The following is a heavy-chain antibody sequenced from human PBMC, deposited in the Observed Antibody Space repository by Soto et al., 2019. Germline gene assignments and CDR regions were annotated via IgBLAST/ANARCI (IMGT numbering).Heavy chain of an antibody. CDR2: INPNSGGT. V-gene: IGHV1-2*02. J-gene: IGHJ3*02. Sequence: ASVKVSCKASGYTFTGYYMHWVRQAPGQGLEWMGWINPNSGGTNYAQKFQGRVTMTRDTSIGTAYMELSRLRSDDTAVYYCARGGGTYDFWSGSYDAFDIWGQGTMVTVSS. CDR1: GYTFTGYY. D-gene: IGHD3-3*01. CDR3: ARGGGTYDFWSGSYDAFDI.